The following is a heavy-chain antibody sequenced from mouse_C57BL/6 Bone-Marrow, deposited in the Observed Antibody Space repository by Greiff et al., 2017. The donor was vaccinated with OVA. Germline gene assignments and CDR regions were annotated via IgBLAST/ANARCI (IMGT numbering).Heavy chain of an antibody. CDR3: ERDRDTTVVGDWYFDV. Sequence: EVKLVESEGGLVQPGSSMKLSCTASGFTFSDYYMAWVRQVPEKGLEWVANINYDGSSTYYLDSLKSRFIISRDNAKNILYLQMSSLKSEDTATYYCERDRDTTVVGDWYFDVWGTGTTVTVSS. CDR1: GFTFSDYY. CDR2: INYDGSST. J-gene: IGHJ1*03. V-gene: IGHV5-16*01. D-gene: IGHD1-1*01.